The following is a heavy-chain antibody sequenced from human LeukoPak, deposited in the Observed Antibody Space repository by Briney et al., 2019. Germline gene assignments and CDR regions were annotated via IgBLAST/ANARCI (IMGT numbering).Heavy chain of an antibody. V-gene: IGHV3-48*03. Sequence: GGSLRLSCAASGFTFSSYEMNWVRQAPGKGLEWVSYISSSDSTIYYADSVKGRFTISRDNSKNTLYLQMNSLRAEDTAIYYCAKFYRATRGACDSWGQGTLVTVSS. CDR1: GFTFSSYE. J-gene: IGHJ4*02. CDR3: AKFYRATRGACDS. D-gene: IGHD2-21*02. CDR2: ISSSDSTI.